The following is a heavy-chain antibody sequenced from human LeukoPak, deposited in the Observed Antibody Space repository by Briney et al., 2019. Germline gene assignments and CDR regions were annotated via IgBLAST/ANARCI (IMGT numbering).Heavy chain of an antibody. CDR1: GFTFSSYW. CDR2: INTDGSST. CDR3: ARVKAGAALFAFDI. V-gene: IGHV3-74*01. Sequence: PGGSLRLSCAASGFTFSSYWMHWVRQAPGKGLVWVSRINTDGSSTSYADSVKGRFTISRDNAKNSLYLQMNSLRAEDTAVYYCARVKAGAALFAFDIWGQGTMVTVSS. D-gene: IGHD6-6*01. J-gene: IGHJ3*02.